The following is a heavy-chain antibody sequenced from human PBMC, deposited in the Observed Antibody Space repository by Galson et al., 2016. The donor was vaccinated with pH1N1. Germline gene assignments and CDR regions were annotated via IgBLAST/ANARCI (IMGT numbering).Heavy chain of an antibody. CDR2: IYWDDDE. D-gene: IGHD3-16*01. J-gene: IGHJ3*01. Sequence: PALVKPTQTLTLTCTFSGFSLTTSGVGVGWIRQPTGKALEWLALIYWDDDERYSPSLKTRLTINKDTSKNQVVLMMTNMDPVDTATYYCAHREVMITNAFDFWGQGTMVTVSS. CDR3: AHREVMITNAFDF. CDR1: GFSLTTSGVG. V-gene: IGHV2-5*02.